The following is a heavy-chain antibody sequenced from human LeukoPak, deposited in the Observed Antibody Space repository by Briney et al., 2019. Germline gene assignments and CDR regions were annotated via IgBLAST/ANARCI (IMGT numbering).Heavy chain of an antibody. CDR1: GYTFTSYG. V-gene: IGHV1-18*01. Sequence: ASVKVSCKASGYTFTSYGISWVRQAPGQGLERMGWISAYNGNTNYAQKLQGRVTMTADTSTSTAYMELRSLRSDDTAVYYCARDGEGFDSFAYGMDVWGQGTTVTVSS. D-gene: IGHD3-9*01. J-gene: IGHJ6*02. CDR3: ARDGEGFDSFAYGMDV. CDR2: ISAYNGNT.